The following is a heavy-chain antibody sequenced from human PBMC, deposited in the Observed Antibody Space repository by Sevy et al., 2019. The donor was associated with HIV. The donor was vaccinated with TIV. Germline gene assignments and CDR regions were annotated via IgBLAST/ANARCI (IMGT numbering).Heavy chain of an antibody. Sequence: GGSLRLSCAASGFTFRMYAMSWVRQAPGKGLEWVSGISGGGGTTYYADSVKGRFTISRDNSKNTMFLQVNSLRAEDTAVYYCVKVGYCSITSCYSIYYGMDVWGHGTTVTVSS. V-gene: IGHV3-23*01. J-gene: IGHJ6*02. CDR2: ISGGGGTT. D-gene: IGHD2-2*02. CDR3: VKVGYCSITSCYSIYYGMDV. CDR1: GFTFRMYA.